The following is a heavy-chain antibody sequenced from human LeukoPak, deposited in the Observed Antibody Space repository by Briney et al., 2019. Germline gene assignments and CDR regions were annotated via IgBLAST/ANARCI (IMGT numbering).Heavy chain of an antibody. Sequence: SETLSLTCTVSGYSISSGYYWSWIRQPPGKGLEWIGAINHSGSTNYNPSLKSRVTISVDTSKNQFSLKLSSVTAADTAVYYCARARRWLQLRWLLGNSYDYWGQGTLVTVSS. J-gene: IGHJ4*02. V-gene: IGHV4-38-2*02. CDR3: ARARRWLQLRWLLGNSYDY. CDR2: INHSGST. D-gene: IGHD5-24*01. CDR1: GYSISSGYY.